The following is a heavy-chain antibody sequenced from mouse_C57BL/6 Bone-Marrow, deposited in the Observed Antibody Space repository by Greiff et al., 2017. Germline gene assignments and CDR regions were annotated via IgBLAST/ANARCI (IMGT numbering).Heavy chain of an antibody. CDR3: ARPDPPYYEGFDY. J-gene: IGHJ2*01. CDR1: EYEFPSHD. V-gene: IGHV5-2*03. Sequence: EVKLVESGGGLVQPGESLKLSCESNEYEFPSHDMSWVRKTPEKRLELVAAINSDGGSTYYPDTMERRFIISRDNTKKTLYLQMSILRSEDTALYYCARPDPPYYEGFDYWGQGTTLTVSS. D-gene: IGHD1-1*02. CDR2: INSDGGST.